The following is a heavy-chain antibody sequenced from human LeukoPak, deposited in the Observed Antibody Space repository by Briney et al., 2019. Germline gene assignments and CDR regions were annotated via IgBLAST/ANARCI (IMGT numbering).Heavy chain of an antibody. CDR3: ARAFNERGPYYYYYMDV. V-gene: IGHV3-53*01. Sequence: PGGSLRLSCAASGFTVSSNYMSWVRQAPGKGLEWASVIYSGGNTYYADSVKGRFTISRDNSKNTLYLQMNSLRAEDTAVYYCARAFNERGPYYYYYMDVWGKGTTVTVSS. D-gene: IGHD1-1*01. CDR2: IYSGGNT. J-gene: IGHJ6*03. CDR1: GFTVSSNY.